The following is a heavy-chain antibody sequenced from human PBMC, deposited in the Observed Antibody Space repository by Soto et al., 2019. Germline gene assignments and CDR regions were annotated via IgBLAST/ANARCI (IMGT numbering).Heavy chain of an antibody. CDR1: GYTFTNFG. CDR3: ARDRDYYGSGSTIDY. CDR2: INPSGGST. J-gene: IGHJ4*02. Sequence: ASVKVSCKASGYTFTNFGISWVRQAPGQGLEWMGWINPSGGSTSYAQKFQGRVTMTRDTSTSTVYTELRSLRSDDTAVYYCARDRDYYGSGSTIDYWGQGTLVTVSS. D-gene: IGHD3-10*01. V-gene: IGHV1-46*01.